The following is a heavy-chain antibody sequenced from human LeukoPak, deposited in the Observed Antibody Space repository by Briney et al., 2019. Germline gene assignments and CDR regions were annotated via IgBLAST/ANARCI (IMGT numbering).Heavy chain of an antibody. CDR1: GFTFSSYA. CDR3: AKEYITMIVVVKGRYNWFDP. J-gene: IGHJ5*02. Sequence: GGSLRLSCAASGFTFSSYAMSWVRQAPGKGLEWVSAISGSGGSTYYAGSVKGRFTISRDNSKNTLYLQMNSLRAEDTAVYYCAKEYITMIVVVKGRYNWFDPWGQGTLVTVSS. D-gene: IGHD3-22*01. CDR2: ISGSGGST. V-gene: IGHV3-23*01.